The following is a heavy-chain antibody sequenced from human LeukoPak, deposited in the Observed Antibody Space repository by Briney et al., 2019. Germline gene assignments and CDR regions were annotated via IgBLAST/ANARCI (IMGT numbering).Heavy chain of an antibody. CDR1: GGSISSSSYY. V-gene: IGHV4-39*07. CDR2: IYYSGSA. CDR3: VRGLDSSSYVDS. J-gene: IGHJ4*02. D-gene: IGHD6-13*01. Sequence: SETLSLTCTVSGGSISSSSYYWGWIRQPPGKGLEWIGSIYYSGSAYYSPSLKSRLIMSVDTSKNQFSLKLSSVTAADTAVYYCVRGLDSSSYVDSWGQGTLVTVSS.